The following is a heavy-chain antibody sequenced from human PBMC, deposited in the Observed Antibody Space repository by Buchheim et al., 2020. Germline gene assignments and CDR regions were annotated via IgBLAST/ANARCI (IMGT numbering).Heavy chain of an antibody. D-gene: IGHD6-13*01. Sequence: QLQLQESGPGLVKPSETLSLTCTVSGASVSTNDYYWGWILQPPGKGLKWIGVIYFSGNTYYNPSLKSRVTISVDTSKNQFSLRLNSVTAADTAVYYCASHVRTAGGPFTYYFNYIDVWGKGTT. V-gene: IGHV4-39*01. J-gene: IGHJ6*03. CDR3: ASHVRTAGGPFTYYFNYIDV. CDR1: GASVSTNDYY. CDR2: IYFSGNT.